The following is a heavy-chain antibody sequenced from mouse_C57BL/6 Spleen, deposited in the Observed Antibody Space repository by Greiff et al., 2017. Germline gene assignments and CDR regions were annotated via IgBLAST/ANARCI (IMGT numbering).Heavy chain of an antibody. V-gene: IGHV5-17*01. J-gene: IGHJ4*01. D-gene: IGHD1-1*01. Sequence: EVKLVESGGGLVKPGGSLKLSCAASGFTFSDYGMHWVRQAPEKGLEWVAYISSGSSTIYYADTVKGRFTISRDNAKNTLFLQMTSLRSEDTAMYYCARPGAYYYGSSYDAMDYWGQGTSVTVSS. CDR1: GFTFSDYG. CDR2: ISSGSSTI. CDR3: ARPGAYYYGSSYDAMDY.